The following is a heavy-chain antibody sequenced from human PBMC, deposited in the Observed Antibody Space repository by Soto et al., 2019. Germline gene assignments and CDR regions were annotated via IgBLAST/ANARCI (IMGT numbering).Heavy chain of an antibody. CDR1: GGSISSSNW. J-gene: IGHJ4*02. CDR3: ARSGYSGYDFADYFDY. D-gene: IGHD5-12*01. V-gene: IGHV4-4*02. Sequence: QVQLQESGPGLVKPSGTLSLTCAVSGGSISSSNWWSWVRQPPGKGLEWIGEIYHSGSTNYNPALKSRVTISVDEYKNQFSLKLSSVTAADTAVYYCARSGYSGYDFADYFDYWGQGTLVTVSS. CDR2: IYHSGST.